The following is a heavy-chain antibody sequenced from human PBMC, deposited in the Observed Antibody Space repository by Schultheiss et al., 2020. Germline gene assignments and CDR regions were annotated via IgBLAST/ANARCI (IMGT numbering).Heavy chain of an antibody. J-gene: IGHJ4*02. V-gene: IGHV3-23*01. Sequence: GGSLRLSCAASGFTFSSYAMSWVRQAPGKGLEWVSAISGSGGSTYYADSVKGRFTISRDNSKNTLYLQMNSLRAEDTAVYYCAKDGILGYCSGGSCQPRVYFDYWGQGTLVTVSS. CDR2: ISGSGGST. D-gene: IGHD2-15*01. CDR1: GFTFSSYA. CDR3: AKDGILGYCSGGSCQPRVYFDY.